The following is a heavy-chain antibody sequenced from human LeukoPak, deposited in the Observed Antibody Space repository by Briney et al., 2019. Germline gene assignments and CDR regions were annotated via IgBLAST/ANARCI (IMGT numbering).Heavy chain of an antibody. V-gene: IGHV4-61*01. CDR1: GGSVSSGSYY. J-gene: IGHJ4*02. Sequence: SETLSLTCTVSGGSVSSGSYYWSWIRQPPGTGLEWIGYIYYSGSTNYNPSLKSRVTISVDTSKNQFSLKLSSVTAADTAVYYCARANYPLSLDYWGQGTLVTVSS. CDR3: ARANYPLSLDY. D-gene: IGHD4/OR15-4a*01. CDR2: IYYSGST.